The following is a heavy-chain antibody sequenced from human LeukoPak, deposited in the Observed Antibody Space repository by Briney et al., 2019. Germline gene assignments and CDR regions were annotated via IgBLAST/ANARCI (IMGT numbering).Heavy chain of an antibody. CDR2: ISSSGSTI. CDR3: ARDITYGSMVRGEAFDY. J-gene: IGHJ4*02. CDR1: GFTFRDHY. D-gene: IGHD3-10*01. Sequence: GGSLRLSCAASGFTFRDHYMSWIRQAPGKGLEWVSYISSSGSTIYYADSVKGRFTISRDNAKNSLYLQMNSLRAEDTAVYYCARDITYGSMVRGEAFDYWGRGTLVTVSS. V-gene: IGHV3-11*01.